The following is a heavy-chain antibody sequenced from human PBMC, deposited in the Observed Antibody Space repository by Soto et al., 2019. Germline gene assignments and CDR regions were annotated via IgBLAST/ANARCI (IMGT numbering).Heavy chain of an antibody. CDR3: ARESHDILTGPHWIWYFDL. Sequence: QVQLQQWGAGPLRPLETLSLTCGVSGGSFSGYYWAWIGQSQGKGLEWIGEINDRGSINYNPSMKSRVSISVDTSKNHYSLNLRSVTAADTAVYYCARESHDILTGPHWIWYFDLRGRGTLVTVSS. CDR2: INDRGSI. D-gene: IGHD3-9*01. V-gene: IGHV4-34*01. J-gene: IGHJ2*01. CDR1: GGSFSGYY.